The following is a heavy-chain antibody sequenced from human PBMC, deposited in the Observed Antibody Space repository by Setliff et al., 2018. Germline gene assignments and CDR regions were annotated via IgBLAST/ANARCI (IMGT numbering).Heavy chain of an antibody. V-gene: IGHV7-4-1*02. D-gene: IGHD3-16*01. Sequence: ASVKVSCKASGYTFTTYTMNWVRQAPGQGLEWMGWINTNTGNPTYAQGFTGRFVFSLDTSVSTAYLQISTLKAEDTAVYYCASRGTSNGYYYYMDVWGKGTTVTVSS. CDR2: INTNTGNP. CDR1: GYTFTTYT. J-gene: IGHJ6*03. CDR3: ASRGTSNGYYYYMDV.